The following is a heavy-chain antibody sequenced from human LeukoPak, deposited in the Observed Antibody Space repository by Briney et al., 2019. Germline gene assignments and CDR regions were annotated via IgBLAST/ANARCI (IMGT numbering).Heavy chain of an antibody. CDR1: GFTFSNYW. J-gene: IGHJ4*02. Sequence: GGSLRLSCAASGFTFSNYWMSWVRQAPGKTLEWVANIKQDGTENDYVDSVKGRFTISRDNARNSLYLQMNSLRAEDTAVYFCARGGLENRGFIGYWGQGTLVTVSP. CDR2: IKQDGTEN. V-gene: IGHV3-7*04. CDR3: ARGGLENRGFIGY. D-gene: IGHD3-10*01.